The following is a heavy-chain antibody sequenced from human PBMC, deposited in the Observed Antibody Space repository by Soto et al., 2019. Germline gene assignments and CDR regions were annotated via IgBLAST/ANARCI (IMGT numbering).Heavy chain of an antibody. Sequence: GGSLRLSCAASGFTFDDYAMHWVRQAPGKGLEWVSGISWNSGSIGYADSVKGRFTISRDNAKNSLYLQMNSLRAEDTALYYCAKDTSDTYYDFWSGPFDYWGQGTLVTVSS. CDR1: GFTFDDYA. CDR2: ISWNSGSI. V-gene: IGHV3-9*01. CDR3: AKDTSDTYYDFWSGPFDY. D-gene: IGHD3-3*01. J-gene: IGHJ4*02.